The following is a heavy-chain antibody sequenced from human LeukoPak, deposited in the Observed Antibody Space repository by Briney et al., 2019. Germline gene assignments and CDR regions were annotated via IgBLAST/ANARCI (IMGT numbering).Heavy chain of an antibody. CDR1: GFTFSSYW. CDR3: ARESIMITFGGVIVSRYMDV. J-gene: IGHJ6*03. V-gene: IGHV3-74*01. D-gene: IGHD3-16*02. Sequence: GGSLRLSCAASGFTFSSYWMHWVRQAPGKGLVWVSRINSDGSSTSYADSVKGRFTISRDNAKNTLYLQMNSLRAEDTAVYYCARESIMITFGGVIVSRYMDVWGKGTTVTVSS. CDR2: INSDGSST.